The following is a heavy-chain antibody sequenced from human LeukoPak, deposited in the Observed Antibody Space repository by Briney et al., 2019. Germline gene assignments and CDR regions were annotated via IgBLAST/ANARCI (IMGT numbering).Heavy chain of an antibody. CDR3: AKDPAYYDSSGYYLDY. D-gene: IGHD3-22*01. V-gene: IGHV3-30*02. CDR2: IRYDGSNK. CDR1: GSTFSSYG. Sequence: GGSLRLSCAASGSTFSSYGMHWVRQAPGKGLEWVAFIRYDGSNKYYADSVKGRFTISRDNSKNTLYLQMNSLRAEDTAVYYCAKDPAYYDSSGYYLDYWGQGTLVTVSS. J-gene: IGHJ4*02.